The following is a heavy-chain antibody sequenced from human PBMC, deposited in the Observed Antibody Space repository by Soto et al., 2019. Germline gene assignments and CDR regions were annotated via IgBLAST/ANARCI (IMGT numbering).Heavy chain of an antibody. CDR3: ASFAGSVNYYNMRGDYYYYAMDV. V-gene: IGHV1-2*02. D-gene: IGHD3-10*01. J-gene: IGHJ6*02. CDR1: GYTFSDYF. CDR2: INPNSGDR. Sequence: ASVKVSCKASGYTFSDYFVHWVRQAPGQGLQWVGWINPNSGDRNYAQQFQGRVTMTRDTSISTVYMELSRLTSDDTAVYYCASFAGSVNYYNMRGDYYYYAMDVWGQGTTVTVSS.